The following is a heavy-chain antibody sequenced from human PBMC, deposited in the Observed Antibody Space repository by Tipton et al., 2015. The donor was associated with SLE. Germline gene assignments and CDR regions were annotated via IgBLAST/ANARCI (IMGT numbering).Heavy chain of an antibody. V-gene: IGHV4-31*03. CDR2: IYYSGST. CDR3: AREPKAVAKPHYSW. Sequence: TLSLTCTVSGGSISSGGYYWSWIRQHPGKGLEWIGYIYYSGSTYYNPSLKSRVTISVDTSKNQFSLKLSSVTAADTAVYYCAREPKAVAKPHYSWWGQGTLVTVSS. CDR1: GGSISSGGYY. D-gene: IGHD6-19*01. J-gene: IGHJ4*02.